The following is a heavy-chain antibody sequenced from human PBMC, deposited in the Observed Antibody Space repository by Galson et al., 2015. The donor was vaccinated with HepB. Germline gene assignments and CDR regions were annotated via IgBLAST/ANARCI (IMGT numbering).Heavy chain of an antibody. CDR3: ARGTSVERSGWYVWGGRYYYGMDV. V-gene: IGHV1-8*01. Sequence: SVKVSCKASGYTFTSYDINWVRQATGQGLEWMGWMNPNSGNTGYAQKFQGRVTMTRNTSISTAYMELSSLRSEDTAVYYCARGTSVERSGWYVWGGRYYYGMDVWGQGTTVTVSS. D-gene: IGHD6-19*01. CDR1: GYTFTSYD. CDR2: MNPNSGNT. J-gene: IGHJ6*02.